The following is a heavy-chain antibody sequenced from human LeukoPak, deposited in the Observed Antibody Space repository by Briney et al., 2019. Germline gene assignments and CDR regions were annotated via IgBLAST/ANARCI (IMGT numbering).Heavy chain of an antibody. J-gene: IGHJ4*02. Sequence: ASVKVSCKASGYTFTSYGISWVRQAPGQGLEWMGWISAYNGNTSYAQKLQGRVTMTTDTSTSTAYMELRSLRSDDTAVYYCARGGGGKTYYYDSSGYSLDYWGQGTLVTVSS. CDR2: ISAYNGNT. D-gene: IGHD3-22*01. V-gene: IGHV1-18*01. CDR1: GYTFTSYG. CDR3: ARGGGGKTYYYDSSGYSLDY.